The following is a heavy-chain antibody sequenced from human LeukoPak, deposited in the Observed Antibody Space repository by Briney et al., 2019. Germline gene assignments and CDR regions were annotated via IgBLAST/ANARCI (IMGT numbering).Heavy chain of an antibody. CDR3: AKDGYYYDSSGYYVY. J-gene: IGHJ4*02. D-gene: IGHD3-22*01. CDR1: GFTFSSYA. Sequence: GGSLRLSCAASGFTFSSYAMSWVRQAPGKGLEWVSAISGSGGSTYYADSVTGRFTTSRDNYKTTLYLPMNSLRAEATAVYYCAKDGYYYDSSGYYVYWGQGTLVTVSS. CDR2: ISGSGGST. V-gene: IGHV3-23*01.